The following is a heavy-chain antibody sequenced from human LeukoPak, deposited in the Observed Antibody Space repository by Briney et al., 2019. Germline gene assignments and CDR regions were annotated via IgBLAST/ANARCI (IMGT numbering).Heavy chain of an antibody. J-gene: IGHJ6*03. D-gene: IGHD6-13*01. CDR2: ISSSGSTI. CDR1: GFTFSSYE. V-gene: IGHV3-48*03. CDR3: ARDASLAAVPEYYYYMDV. Sequence: GGSLRLSCAASGFTFSSYEMNWVRQAPGKGLEWVSYISSSGSTIYYADSVKGRFTISRDNAKNSLYLQMNSLRAEDTAVYYCARDASLAAVPEYYYYMDVWGKGTTVTISS.